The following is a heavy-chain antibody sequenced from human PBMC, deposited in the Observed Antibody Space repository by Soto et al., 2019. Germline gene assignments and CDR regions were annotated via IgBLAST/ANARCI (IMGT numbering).Heavy chain of an antibody. CDR1: GFSFDDYA. D-gene: IGHD3-22*01. J-gene: IGHJ4*02. V-gene: IGHV3-23*01. Sequence: EVQLLESGGGLVQPGGSLRLSCAASGFSFDDYAMTWVRQAAGKGLEWVSATSGSGDNTYYADSVKGRFTISRDNSKNTVYLQMNSLRAEDTASYYCASYYYHSSGYYHYFDYWGQGTLVTVSS. CDR3: ASYYYHSSGYYHYFDY. CDR2: TSGSGDNT.